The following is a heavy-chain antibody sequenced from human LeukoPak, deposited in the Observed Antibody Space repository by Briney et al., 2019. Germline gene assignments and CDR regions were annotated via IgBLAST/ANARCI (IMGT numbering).Heavy chain of an antibody. CDR2: IYYTGST. D-gene: IGHD3-3*01. Sequence: SETLSLTCTVSGGSISSYYWTWTRQPPGKGLEWIGYIYYTGSTNHNPSLKSRVTISVDTSKNQFSLKLSSVTAADTAVYYCVVYDFWSGYPDYWGQGILVTVSS. CDR1: GGSISSYY. V-gene: IGHV4-59*01. CDR3: VVYDFWSGYPDY. J-gene: IGHJ4*02.